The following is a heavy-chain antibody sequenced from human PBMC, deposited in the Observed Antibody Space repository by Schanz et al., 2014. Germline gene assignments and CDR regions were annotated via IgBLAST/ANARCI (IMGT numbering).Heavy chain of an antibody. Sequence: VQLVESGGGLVQPGGSLRLSCAASGFAVDNYYMSCVRQAPGRGLEWVSYVSRSTPDIYYADSVKGRFTMSRDNAKNSVFLQMNSLRAEDTAIYYCAKDAPYPFDLWGRGTLITVSS. CDR2: VSRSTPDI. CDR1: GFAVDNYY. V-gene: IGHV3-11*05. J-gene: IGHJ2*01. CDR3: AKDAPYPFDL.